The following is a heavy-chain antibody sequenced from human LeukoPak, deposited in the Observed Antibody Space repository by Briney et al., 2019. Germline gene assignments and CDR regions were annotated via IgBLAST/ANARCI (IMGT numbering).Heavy chain of an antibody. CDR1: GFTFSSYA. D-gene: IGHD1-1*01. J-gene: IGHJ6*02. Sequence: GGSLRLSCAASGFTFSSYAMSWVRQAPGKGLEWVSAISGSGGSTYYADSVKGRFTISRDNSKNTLYLQMNSLRAEDTAVYYCAKDQPITAGTYYYYYGMDVWGQGTTVTVSS. V-gene: IGHV3-23*01. CDR3: AKDQPITAGTYYYYYGMDV. CDR2: ISGSGGST.